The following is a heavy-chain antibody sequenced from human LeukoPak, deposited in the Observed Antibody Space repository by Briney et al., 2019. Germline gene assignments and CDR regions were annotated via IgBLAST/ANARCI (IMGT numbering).Heavy chain of an antibody. CDR3: ARHPPGAFFDFWSGYYSRRNFDY. V-gene: IGHV4-34*01. Sequence: SETLSLTCAVYGASFSGYYWSWIRQPPGKGLEWIGTIYYSGNTYYNPSLKSRVTISVDTSKNQVSLKLSSVTAADSAVYYCARHPPGAFFDFWSGYYSRRNFDYWGQGTLVTVSS. CDR1: GASFSGYY. J-gene: IGHJ4*02. CDR2: IYYSGNT. D-gene: IGHD3-3*01.